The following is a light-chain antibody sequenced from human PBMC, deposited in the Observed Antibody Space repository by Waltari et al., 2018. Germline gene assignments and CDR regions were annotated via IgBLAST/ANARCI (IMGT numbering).Light chain of an antibody. Sequence: SYELTQPPSVSVSPGQTARITCPGDALPKQYAYLYQQKPGQAPVLVIYKDSARPSGIPERFSGSSSGTTVTLTISGVQAEDEADYYCQSADSSGTYVVFGGGTKLTVL. J-gene: IGLJ2*01. CDR1: ALPKQY. CDR3: QSADSSGTYVV. V-gene: IGLV3-25*02. CDR2: KDS.